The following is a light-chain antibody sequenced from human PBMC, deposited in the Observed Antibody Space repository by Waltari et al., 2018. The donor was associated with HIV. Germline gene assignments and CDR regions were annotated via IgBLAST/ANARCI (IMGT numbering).Light chain of an antibody. CDR1: DLPKTY. Sequence: SFELTQPPSVSVSPGHTARITCSGDDLPKTYAYWYQQKTGQAPVLIIYKDTERPPGIPERFSGSSSGKTVTLTISGVQAEDEADYYCQSANSRGTSWVFGGGTKLTVL. V-gene: IGLV3-25*03. J-gene: IGLJ3*02. CDR3: QSANSRGTSWV. CDR2: KDT.